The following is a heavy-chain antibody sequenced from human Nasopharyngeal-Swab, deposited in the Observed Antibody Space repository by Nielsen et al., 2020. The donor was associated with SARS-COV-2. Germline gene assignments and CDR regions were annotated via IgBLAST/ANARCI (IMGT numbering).Heavy chain of an antibody. V-gene: IGHV1-8*01. J-gene: IGHJ4*02. D-gene: IGHD3-3*01. CDR3: ARGLDFWSGSHFDY. CDR1: GYTFTSYD. CDR2: MNPNSGNT. Sequence: ASVKVSCKASGYTFTSYDINWVRQVTGQGLEWMGWMNPNSGNTGYAQKFQGRVTMTRNTSISTAYMELSSLRSEDTAVYYCARGLDFWSGSHFDYWGQGTLVTVSS.